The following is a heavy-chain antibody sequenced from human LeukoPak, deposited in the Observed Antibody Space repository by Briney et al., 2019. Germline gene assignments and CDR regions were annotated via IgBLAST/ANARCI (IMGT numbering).Heavy chain of an antibody. CDR2: IRGDSGGS. Sequence: GGSLRLSCVASGFNFAAYPMHWVRQVPGKGLEWVALIRGDSGGSFYTDSVKGRFTISRDNSKNSLYLQMNNLTTDDTALYYCARDPGGSGGSNWAVNLFDPWGQGTLVTVSS. CDR3: ARDPGGSGGSNWAVNLFDP. J-gene: IGHJ5*02. D-gene: IGHD3-10*01. CDR1: GFNFAAYP. V-gene: IGHV3-43*02.